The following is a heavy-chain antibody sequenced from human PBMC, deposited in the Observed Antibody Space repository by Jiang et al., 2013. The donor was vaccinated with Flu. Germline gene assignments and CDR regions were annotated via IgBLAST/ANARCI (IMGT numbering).Heavy chain of an antibody. J-gene: IGHJ6*02. V-gene: IGHV1-69*06. CDR3: AKALGIGAENAMDV. CDR1: GDIFNKYA. D-gene: IGHD6-25*01. Sequence: SGAEVRKPASSVTVSCTASGDIFNKYAVNWVRQAPGQGLEWVGGITRMFGSANYGRKFRDRARITADMSTTTSFMELTGLTSEDTAVYYCAKALGIGAENAMDVWGQGTTVIVSS. CDR2: ITRMFGSA.